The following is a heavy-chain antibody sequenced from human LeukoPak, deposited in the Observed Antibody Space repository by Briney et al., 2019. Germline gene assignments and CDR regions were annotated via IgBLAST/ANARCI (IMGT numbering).Heavy chain of an antibody. CDR2: IYTSGST. V-gene: IGHV4-4*07. J-gene: IGHJ4*02. CDR3: ARESKSYDGSGYYHDY. D-gene: IGHD3-22*01. Sequence: SETLSLTCTVSGGSIRNYYWSWIRQPAGKGLEWIGRIYTSGSTDYNPSLKSRVTMSVDTSKNQFSLRLSSVTAADTAVYYCARESKSYDGSGYYHDYWGQGTLVTVSS. CDR1: GGSIRNYY.